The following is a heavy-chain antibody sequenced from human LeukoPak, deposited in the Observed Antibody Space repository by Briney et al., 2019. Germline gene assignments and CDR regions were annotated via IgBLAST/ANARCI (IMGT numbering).Heavy chain of an antibody. D-gene: IGHD3-16*02. CDR3: AKKDDYVWGSYRSEYFQH. CDR2: ISGSGGST. V-gene: IGHV3-23*01. J-gene: IGHJ1*01. Sequence: GGSLRLSCAASGFTFSTYAMSWVRQAPRKGLEWVSDISGSGGSTYYAGSVRGRFTISRDNSRNTLYLQMNSLRAEDTAVYYCAKKDDYVWGSYRSEYFQHWGQGTLVTVSS. CDR1: GFTFSTYA.